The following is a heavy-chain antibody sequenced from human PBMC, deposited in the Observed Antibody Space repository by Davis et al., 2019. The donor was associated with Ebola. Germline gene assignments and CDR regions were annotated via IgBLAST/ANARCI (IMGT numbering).Heavy chain of an antibody. Sequence: GESLKISCAASGFAFNNYGIHWVRQAPGKGLEWVTFVKYDGSNKFYADSVKGRFTVSRDNSKNTLYLQMDSLRTEDTAVYYCARGPSTGNSFSHWGQGTLVTVSS. CDR3: ARGPSTGNSFSH. CDR2: VKYDGSNK. V-gene: IGHV3-30*02. CDR1: GFAFNNYG. J-gene: IGHJ4*02. D-gene: IGHD4-23*01.